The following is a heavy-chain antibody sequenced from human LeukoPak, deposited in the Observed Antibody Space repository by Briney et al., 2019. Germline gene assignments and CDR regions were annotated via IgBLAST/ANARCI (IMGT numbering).Heavy chain of an antibody. V-gene: IGHV3-9*01. CDR3: AKDSSGGSQFDY. Sequence: GGSLRLSCAASGFTFDDYAMHWVRQAPGKGLEWASGISWNSGSIGYADSVKGRFTISRDNAKNSLYLQMNSLRAEDTALYYCAKDSSGGSQFDYWGQGTLVTVSS. J-gene: IGHJ4*02. CDR1: GFTFDDYA. D-gene: IGHD2-15*01. CDR2: ISWNSGSI.